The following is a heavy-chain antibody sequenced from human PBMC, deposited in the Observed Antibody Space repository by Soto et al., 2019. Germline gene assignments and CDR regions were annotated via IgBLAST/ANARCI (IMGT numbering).Heavy chain of an antibody. CDR1: GSTFSSYA. D-gene: IGHD2-15*01. CDR3: ARELGYCSGGNCYMEGAFDI. V-gene: IGHV3-23*01. J-gene: IGHJ3*02. Sequence: EVQLWESGGGLVQPGGSLRLSCAASGSTFSSYAMSWVRQAPGKGLEWVSVISGSGDSTYYADSVKGRFTISRDNSKNRLYLQMNSLRAEDTAVYYCARELGYCSGGNCYMEGAFDIWGQGPMVTVSS. CDR2: ISGSGDST.